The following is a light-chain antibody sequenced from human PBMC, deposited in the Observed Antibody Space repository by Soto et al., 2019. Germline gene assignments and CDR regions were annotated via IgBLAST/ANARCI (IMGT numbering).Light chain of an antibody. CDR3: SSYTSSSPYV. CDR1: SSDVGGYNY. V-gene: IGLV2-14*01. CDR2: DVS. Sequence: QSVLTQPASVSGSPGQSITISCTGTSSDVGGYNYVSWYQQHPGKAPKLMIYDVSNRPSGVSNRFSGSESGNTASLTISGLRVEDEADYSCSSYTSSSPYVFGPGTKVPVL. J-gene: IGLJ1*01.